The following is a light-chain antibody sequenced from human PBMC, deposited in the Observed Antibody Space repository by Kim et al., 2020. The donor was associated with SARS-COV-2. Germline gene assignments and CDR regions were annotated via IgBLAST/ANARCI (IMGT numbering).Light chain of an antibody. Sequence: ASVGDRVTSTCRASQSISTWLAWYQQKAGKAPKLLIYKASILESGVPSRISGSGSGTEFTLTISSLQPDDCATYYCQEYSAYLRTFGQGTKVDIK. V-gene: IGKV1-5*03. CDR3: QEYSAYLRT. J-gene: IGKJ1*01. CDR2: KAS. CDR1: QSISTW.